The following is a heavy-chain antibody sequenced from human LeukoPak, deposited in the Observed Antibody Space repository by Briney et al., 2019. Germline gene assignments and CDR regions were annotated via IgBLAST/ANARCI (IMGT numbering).Heavy chain of an antibody. Sequence: GGSLRLSCAASGFTFSDYWMSWVRQAPGKGLEWVATIKHDGREQYYVDSVKGRFTISRDNTKNSLYLQMNSLRAEDTAVYYCATASYGFAYWGQGTLVTVSS. CDR1: GFTFSDYW. V-gene: IGHV3-7*05. D-gene: IGHD3-10*01. CDR3: ATASYGFAY. CDR2: IKHDGREQ. J-gene: IGHJ4*02.